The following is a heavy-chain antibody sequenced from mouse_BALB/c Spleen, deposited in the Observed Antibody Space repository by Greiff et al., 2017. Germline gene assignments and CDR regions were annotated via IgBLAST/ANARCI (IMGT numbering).Heavy chain of an antibody. Sequence: QVQLQQSGPGLVQPSQSLSITCTVSGFSLTSYGVHWVRQSPGKGLEWLGVIWSGGSTDYNAAVISRLSISKDNSKSQVFFKMNSLQANDTAVYYCASTGTGYAMDDWGQGTSVTVSS. J-gene: IGHJ4*01. CDR2: IWSGGST. CDR1: GFSLTSYG. D-gene: IGHD4-1*02. V-gene: IGHV2-2*02. CDR3: ASTGTGYAMDD.